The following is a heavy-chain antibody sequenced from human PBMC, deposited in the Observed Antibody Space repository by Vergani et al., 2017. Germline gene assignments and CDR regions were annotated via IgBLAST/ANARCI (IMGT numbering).Heavy chain of an antibody. CDR1: GFSFHGYA. D-gene: IGHD5-12*01. CDR3: TKGSREYTGYFFDY. CDR2: VSGSSATP. Sequence: EVQLLESGGGLVQPGGSLRLSCEASGFSFHGYAMSWVRQAPGKGLEWVSSVSGSSATPYYADSVKGRFIISRDNSKNTLHLQMNSLRDDDTAVYYCTKGSREYTGYFFDYWGQGTLATVSS. V-gene: IGHV3-23*01. J-gene: IGHJ4*02.